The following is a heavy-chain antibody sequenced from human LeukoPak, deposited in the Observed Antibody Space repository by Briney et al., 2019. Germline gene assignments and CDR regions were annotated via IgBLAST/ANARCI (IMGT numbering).Heavy chain of an antibody. CDR2: ISSSSSTI. V-gene: IGHV3-48*01. Sequence: QPGGSLRLSCAASGFTFSSYSMNWVRQAPAKGLEWVSYISSSSSTIYYADSVKARLTVSRDNAKNSLYPQINRLRAEDTSVYYCAAEGMDVWGKGTTVTVSS. J-gene: IGHJ6*04. CDR3: AAEGMDV. CDR1: GFTFSSYS.